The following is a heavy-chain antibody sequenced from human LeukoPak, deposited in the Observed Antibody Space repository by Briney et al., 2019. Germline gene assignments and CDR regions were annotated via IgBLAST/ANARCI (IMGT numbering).Heavy chain of an antibody. Sequence: PSGTLSLTCAVYGGSFSGYYWSWIRQPPGKGLEWIGEINHSGSTNYNPSLKSRVTISVDTSKNQFSLKLSSVTAADTAVYYCARHPRMTTVTRGFDYWGQGTPVTVSS. J-gene: IGHJ4*02. V-gene: IGHV4-34*01. CDR2: INHSGST. CDR1: GGSFSGYY. D-gene: IGHD4-17*01. CDR3: ARHPRMTTVTRGFDY.